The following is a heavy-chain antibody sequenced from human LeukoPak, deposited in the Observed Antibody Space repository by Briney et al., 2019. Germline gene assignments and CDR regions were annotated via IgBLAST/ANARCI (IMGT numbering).Heavy chain of an antibody. CDR2: ISGSGGST. D-gene: IGHD1-26*01. Sequence: GGSLRLSCAASGFTFSSYAMSWVRQAPGKGLEWVSVISGSGGSTYSADSVKGRFTISRDNSKDTLYLQMNSLRAEDTAVYFCAKSQDGGRLFHFDYWGQGTLVTVSS. CDR3: AKSQDGGRLFHFDY. V-gene: IGHV3-23*01. CDR1: GFTFSSYA. J-gene: IGHJ4*02.